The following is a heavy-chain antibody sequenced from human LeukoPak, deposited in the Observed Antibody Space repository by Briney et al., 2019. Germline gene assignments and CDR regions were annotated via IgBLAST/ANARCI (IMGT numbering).Heavy chain of an antibody. CDR2: VNDRGST. CDR1: GGSFSGHY. D-gene: IGHD3-16*01. J-gene: IGHJ6*03. Sequence: SETLSLTCAVYGGSFSGHYWTWIRQPPGKRLQWIGEVNDRGSTNYNPSLKSRLTISEDKSKKQFSLRLPSVTAADTAVYYCARGVVSGRFGDYYYYMDVWGKGTTVTVSS. V-gene: IGHV4-34*01. CDR3: ARGVVSGRFGDYYYYMDV.